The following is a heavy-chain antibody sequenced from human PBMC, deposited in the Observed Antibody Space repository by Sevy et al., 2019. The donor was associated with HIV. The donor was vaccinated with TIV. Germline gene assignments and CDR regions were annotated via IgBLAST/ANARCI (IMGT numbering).Heavy chain of an antibody. Sequence: SETLSLTCTVSGGSISSYYWSWIRQPPGKGLEWIGYIYYSGSTNYTPSLKSRVTISVDTSKNQFSLKLSSVTAADTAVYYCASGDSSGYYVYDAFDIWGQGTMVTVSS. CDR3: ASGDSSGYYVYDAFDI. CDR2: IYYSGST. CDR1: GGSISSYY. V-gene: IGHV4-59*13. J-gene: IGHJ3*02. D-gene: IGHD3-22*01.